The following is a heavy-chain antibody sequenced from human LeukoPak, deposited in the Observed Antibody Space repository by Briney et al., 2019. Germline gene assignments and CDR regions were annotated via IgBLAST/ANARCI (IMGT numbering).Heavy chain of an antibody. CDR3: ASQTYYDFWSGYYYYCMDV. CDR1: GFTFSSYW. J-gene: IGHJ6*03. D-gene: IGHD3-3*01. Sequence: GGSLTLSCAASGFTFSSYWMSWVRQAPGKGLEWVANIKPDGSEKFYVDSMKGRFTISRDNAMNSLYLQMNSLRAEDTAVYYCASQTYYDFWSGYYYYCMDVWGKGTTVTVSS. CDR2: IKPDGSEK. V-gene: IGHV3-7*01.